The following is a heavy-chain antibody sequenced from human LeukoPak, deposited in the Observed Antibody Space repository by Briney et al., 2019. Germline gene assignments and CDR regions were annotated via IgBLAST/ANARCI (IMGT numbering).Heavy chain of an antibody. J-gene: IGHJ4*02. V-gene: IGHV3-7*01. D-gene: IGHD3-10*01. Sequence: GGSLRLSCAASGFSFSNYWMNWVRQAPGKGLEWVANIKQDGGEKYYVDSVKGRFTISRDNAKNSLYLQMSSLRAEDTAVYYCGRADQKWFGESMVDYWGQGTLVTVSS. CDR2: IKQDGGEK. CDR3: GRADQKWFGESMVDY. CDR1: GFSFSNYW.